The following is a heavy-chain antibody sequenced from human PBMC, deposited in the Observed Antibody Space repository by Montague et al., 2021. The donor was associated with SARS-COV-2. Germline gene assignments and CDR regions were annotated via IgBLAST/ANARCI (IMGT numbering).Heavy chain of an antibody. CDR3: ARGSSILWWWPFDY. J-gene: IGHJ4*02. D-gene: IGHD2-21*01. CDR1: GGSFSGYY. CDR2: INHSGST. Sequence: SETLSLTCAVYGGSFSGYYWSWIRQPPGKGLEWIGEINHSGSTNYNSSLKSRVTISVDTSKNQFSLKLSSVTAADTAVYYCARGSSILWWWPFDYWGQGTLVTVSS. V-gene: IGHV4-34*01.